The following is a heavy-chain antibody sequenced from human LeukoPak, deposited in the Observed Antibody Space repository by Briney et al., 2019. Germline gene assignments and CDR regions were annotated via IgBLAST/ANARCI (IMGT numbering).Heavy chain of an antibody. D-gene: IGHD3-10*01. Sequence: GGSLRLSCAASAFTFSSYGMHWVRQAPGKGLEWVAVISYDGSNKYYVDSVKGRFTISRDNSKNTLYLQMNSLRAEDTAVYYCAKDGPHYYGSGSFYNNYYGMDVWGQGTTVTVSS. CDR1: AFTFSSYG. V-gene: IGHV3-30*18. CDR3: AKDGPHYYGSGSFYNNYYGMDV. CDR2: ISYDGSNK. J-gene: IGHJ6*02.